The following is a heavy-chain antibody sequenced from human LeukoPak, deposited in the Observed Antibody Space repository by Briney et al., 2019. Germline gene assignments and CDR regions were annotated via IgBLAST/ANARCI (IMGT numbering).Heavy chain of an antibody. CDR1: GFTFSSYW. CDR2: IKQDGSEK. Sequence: PGGSLRLSCAASGFTFSSYWMSWVRQAPGKGLEWVANIKQDGSEKYYVDSVKGRFTISRDNAKNSLYLQMNSLRAEDTAVYYCARDQPVADTYNWFDPWGQGTLVTVSS. CDR3: ARDQPVADTYNWFDP. D-gene: IGHD6-19*01. V-gene: IGHV3-7*01. J-gene: IGHJ5*02.